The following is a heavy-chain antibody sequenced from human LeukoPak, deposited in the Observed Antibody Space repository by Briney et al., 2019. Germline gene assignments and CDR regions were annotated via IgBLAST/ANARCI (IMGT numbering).Heavy chain of an antibody. D-gene: IGHD6-6*01. Sequence: ASVTVSFTASGYTFTSYDINWVRQAPGQGLEWMGWMNPNSGNTGYAQKFQGRVTMTRNTSISTAYMELSSLRSEDTAVYYCARGSSSSSLGYWGQGTLVTVSS. CDR3: ARGSSSSSLGY. CDR2: MNPNSGNT. CDR1: GYTFTSYD. V-gene: IGHV1-8*01. J-gene: IGHJ4*02.